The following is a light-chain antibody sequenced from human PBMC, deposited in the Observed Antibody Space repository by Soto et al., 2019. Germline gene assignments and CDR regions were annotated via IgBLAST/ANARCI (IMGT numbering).Light chain of an antibody. V-gene: IGLV2-11*01. Sequence: SVLPQPRSLSGSPGQSVTISCTGTSSDVGGYNYVSWYQQHPGKAPKLMIYDVSKRPSGVPDRFSGSKSGNTASLTISGLQAEDEADYYCCSYAGSYTFDVFGTGTKVTVL. CDR1: SSDVGGYNY. J-gene: IGLJ1*01. CDR2: DVS. CDR3: CSYAGSYTFDV.